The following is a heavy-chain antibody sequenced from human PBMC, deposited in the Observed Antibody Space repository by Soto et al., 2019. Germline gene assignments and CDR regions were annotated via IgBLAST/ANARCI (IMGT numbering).Heavy chain of an antibody. V-gene: IGHV3-23*01. CDR2: ISHSGGST. Sequence: EVQLLESGGGMVQPGGSLRLSCAASGFTFSSYAMSWVRQAPGEGLEWVSAISHSGGSTYYADSVKGRFTISRDNSKNTLFLQMNSLRAEDTAVYYCANQCGFATVTSFDYWGQGTLVTVAS. J-gene: IGHJ4*02. D-gene: IGHD4-4*01. CDR3: ANQCGFATVTSFDY. CDR1: GFTFSSYA.